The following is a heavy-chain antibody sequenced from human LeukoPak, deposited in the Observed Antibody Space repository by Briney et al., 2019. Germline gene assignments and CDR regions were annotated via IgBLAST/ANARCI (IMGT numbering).Heavy chain of an antibody. J-gene: IGHJ4*02. CDR3: AREPRQMATIIFFDY. CDR2: ISSSSSTI. D-gene: IGHD5-24*01. V-gene: IGHV3-48*01. CDR1: GFTFSSYS. Sequence: GGSLRLSCAASGFTFSSYSMNWVRQAPGKGLEWVSYISSSSSTIYYADSVKGRFTISRDNAKNSLYLQMNSLRAEDTAVYYCAREPRQMATIIFFDYWGQGTLVTVSS.